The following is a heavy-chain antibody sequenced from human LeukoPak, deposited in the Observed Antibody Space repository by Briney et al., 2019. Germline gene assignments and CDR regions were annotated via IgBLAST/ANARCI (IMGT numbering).Heavy chain of an antibody. V-gene: IGHV3-64*01. CDR2: ISSNGGST. Sequence: GGSLRLSCAASGFTFSSYAMHWVRQAPGKGLEYVSAISSNGGSTYYANSVKGRFTISRDNSKNTLYLQMGSLRAEDMAVYYCARGNQWLATCFDYWGQGTLVTVSS. D-gene: IGHD6-19*01. J-gene: IGHJ4*02. CDR3: ARGNQWLATCFDY. CDR1: GFTFSSYA.